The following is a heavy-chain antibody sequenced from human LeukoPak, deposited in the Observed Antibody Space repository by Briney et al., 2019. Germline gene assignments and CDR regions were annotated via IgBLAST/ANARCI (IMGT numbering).Heavy chain of an antibody. CDR3: ARRVQYYFDY. CDR1: GFTFSSYG. CDR2: ISYDGSNK. J-gene: IGHJ4*02. Sequence: PGGSLRLSCAASGFTFSSYGMHWVRQAPGKGLEWVAVISYDGSNKYYADSVKGRFTISRDNSKNSLYLQMNSLRAEDTALYYCARRVQYYFDYWGQGTLVTVSS. V-gene: IGHV3-30*03.